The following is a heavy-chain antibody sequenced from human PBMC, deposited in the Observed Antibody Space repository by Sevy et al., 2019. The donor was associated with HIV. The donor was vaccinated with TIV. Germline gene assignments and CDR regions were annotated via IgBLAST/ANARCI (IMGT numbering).Heavy chain of an antibody. D-gene: IGHD2-2*01. CDR1: GFTFSSYA. CDR3: ARDNSYAAGWFDP. V-gene: IGHV3-30-3*01. Sequence: GGSLRLSCAASGFTFSSYAMHWVRQAPGKGLEWVAVISYDGSNKYYADSVKGRFTISRDNSKNTLYLQMNSLRAEDTAVSYCARDNSYAAGWFDPWGQGTLVTVSS. J-gene: IGHJ5*02. CDR2: ISYDGSNK.